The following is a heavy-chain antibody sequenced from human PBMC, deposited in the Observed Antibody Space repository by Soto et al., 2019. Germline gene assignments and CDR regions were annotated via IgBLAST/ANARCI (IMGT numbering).Heavy chain of an antibody. CDR2: IWYDGSNK. D-gene: IGHD4-17*01. CDR1: GFTFSSYG. Sequence: GGSLRLSCGASGFTFSSYGMHWVRQAPGKGLEWVAVIWYDGSNKYYADSVKGRFTISRDNSKNTLYLQMNSLRAEDTAVYYCARDVTYLSDYGGNRPLHYYYGMDVWGQGTTVTVSS. V-gene: IGHV3-33*01. CDR3: ARDVTYLSDYGGNRPLHYYYGMDV. J-gene: IGHJ6*02.